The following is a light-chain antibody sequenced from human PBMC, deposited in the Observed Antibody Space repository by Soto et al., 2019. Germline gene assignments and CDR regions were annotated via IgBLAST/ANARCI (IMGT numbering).Light chain of an antibody. CDR1: SSDVGGYKY. V-gene: IGLV2-14*01. CDR2: EVS. CDR3: NSYTNATALEV. J-gene: IGLJ1*01. Sequence: QSVLTQPASVSGYLGQSITISCTGTSSDVGGYKYVSWYQQHPGKAPKLIIYEVSNRPSGVSDRFSASKSGNTASLTISGLQAVDEADYYCNSYTNATALEVFGTGTKVTVL.